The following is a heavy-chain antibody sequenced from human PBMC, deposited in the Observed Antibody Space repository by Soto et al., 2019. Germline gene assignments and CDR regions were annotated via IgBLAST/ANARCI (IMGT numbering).Heavy chain of an antibody. D-gene: IGHD4-17*01. CDR3: ARDLSNADFVFDD. J-gene: IGHJ4*02. CDR1: GFTFSSYG. Sequence: PGGSLRLSCAASGFTFSSYGMHWVRQAPGKGLEWVAVIWYDGSNKYYADSVKGRFTISRDNSKNTLYLQMNSLRAEDTAVYYCARDLSNADFVFDDWGQGTLVTVSS. V-gene: IGHV3-33*01. CDR2: IWYDGSNK.